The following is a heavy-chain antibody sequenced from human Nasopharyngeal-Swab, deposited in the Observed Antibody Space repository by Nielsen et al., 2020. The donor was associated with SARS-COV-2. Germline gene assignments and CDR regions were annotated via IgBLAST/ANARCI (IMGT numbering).Heavy chain of an antibody. CDR2: IWYDGTNK. CDR3: HLSSGYDGYINY. D-gene: IGHD3-22*01. J-gene: IGHJ4*02. V-gene: IGHV3-33*01. CDR1: GFSVTSHG. Sequence: GGSLRPPCKPSGFSVTSHGMHWVRQAPGKGLEWVAVIWYDGTNKFYADSVKGRFTISRDNSKNTLYLQMNSLRAEDTAMYYCHLSSGYDGYINYWGQGTLVTVSS.